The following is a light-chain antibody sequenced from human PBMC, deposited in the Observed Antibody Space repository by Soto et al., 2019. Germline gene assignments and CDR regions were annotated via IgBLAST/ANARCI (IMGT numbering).Light chain of an antibody. J-gene: IGLJ2*01. CDR1: SSEVGGYNY. CDR3: SSYTSSSTLV. CDR2: DVS. Sequence: QSALTQPASVSGSPGQSITISCTGTSSEVGGYNYVSWYQQHPGKAPKLMIYDVSNRPSGVSNRFSGSKSGNTASLTFFGLQAEDEADYYCSSYTSSSTLVFGGGTKVTVL. V-gene: IGLV2-14*01.